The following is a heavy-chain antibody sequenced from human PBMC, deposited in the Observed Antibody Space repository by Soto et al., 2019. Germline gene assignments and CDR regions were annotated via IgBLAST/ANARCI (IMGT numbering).Heavy chain of an antibody. CDR1: GYSFNTYW. Sequence: EVQLVQSGAEVKKPGESLKISCKDSGYSFNTYWIAWVRQMPGKSLEWMGIIYPGDSRTTYSPSFQGQVIISADKSISTVYLEWCCRKDSDTAMYYCASDIDYGGNSETSDRWGQGTMVTVS. V-gene: IGHV5-51*03. J-gene: IGHJ3*02. CDR3: ASDIDYGGNSETSDR. D-gene: IGHD4-17*01. CDR2: IYPGDSRT.